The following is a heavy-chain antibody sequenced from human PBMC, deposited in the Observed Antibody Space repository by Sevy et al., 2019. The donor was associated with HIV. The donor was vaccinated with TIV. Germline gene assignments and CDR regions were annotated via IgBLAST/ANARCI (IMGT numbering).Heavy chain of an antibody. J-gene: IGHJ4*02. CDR1: GFTFSNAW. CDR2: IKSKTDGGTT. Sequence: GGSLRLSCAASGFTFSNAWMSWVRQAPGKGLEWVGRIKSKTDGGTTDYAAPVKGRFTISRDDSKNTLYLQMNSLKTEDTAVYYCTTDPRLIPATAIRYFDYWGRGTLVTVSS. V-gene: IGHV3-15*01. CDR3: TTDPRLIPATAIRYFDY. D-gene: IGHD2-21*02.